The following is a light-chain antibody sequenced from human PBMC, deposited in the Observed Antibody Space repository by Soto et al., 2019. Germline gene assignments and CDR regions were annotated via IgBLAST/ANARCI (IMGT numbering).Light chain of an antibody. Sequence: DIQMTQSPSSLSASVGDRVTITCRASQGITKYLAWYQQKSGKVPKLLIYVASTLQSGVPSRFSGSGSGTDFTLTISSLQPEDVATYYCQKYDNAPLTFGGGTKVEIK. V-gene: IGKV1-27*01. CDR2: VAS. CDR1: QGITKY. CDR3: QKYDNAPLT. J-gene: IGKJ4*01.